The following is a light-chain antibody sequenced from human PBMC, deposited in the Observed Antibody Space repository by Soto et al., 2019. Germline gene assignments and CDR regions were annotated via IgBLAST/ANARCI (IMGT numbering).Light chain of an antibody. CDR2: DAS. Sequence: EIVLTQSPATLSLSPGERVTLSCRASQSVSSYLAWYQQKPGQAPRLLIYDASNRATGIPARFSGSGSGTAFTLTISSLEPEDFAVYYCQQRSKAFTFGPGTKVDIK. J-gene: IGKJ3*01. CDR1: QSVSSY. CDR3: QQRSKAFT. V-gene: IGKV3-11*01.